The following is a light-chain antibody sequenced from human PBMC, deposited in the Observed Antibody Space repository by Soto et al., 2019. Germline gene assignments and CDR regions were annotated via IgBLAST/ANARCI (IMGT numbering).Light chain of an antibody. CDR1: QSVSSY. CDR3: QQRNYWQVT. V-gene: IGKV3-11*01. J-gene: IGKJ5*01. Sequence: EVVLTQSPVTLSLSPWEIATLSCRASQSVSSYLAWYQQKPGKAPRLLIYDVSNRATGIPARFSGSGSGTDFTLTISSLEPEDFAVYYCQQRNYWQVTFGQGTRLEIK. CDR2: DVS.